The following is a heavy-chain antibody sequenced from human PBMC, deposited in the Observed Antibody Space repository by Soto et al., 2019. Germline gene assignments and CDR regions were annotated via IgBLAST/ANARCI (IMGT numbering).Heavy chain of an antibody. V-gene: IGHV1-18*01. CDR1: GYAFTTYG. J-gene: IGHJ4*02. D-gene: IGHD1-26*01. CDR3: ARGSYGDC. Sequence: QVHLVQSGAEVKKPGASVKVSCKGSGYAFTTYGITWVRQAPGQGLEWMGWISAHNGNTNYAQKLQGRVTVTRDTSTSTAYTWLTGRRSDDTAVYYCARGSYGDCWGQGALVTVSS. CDR2: ISAHNGNT.